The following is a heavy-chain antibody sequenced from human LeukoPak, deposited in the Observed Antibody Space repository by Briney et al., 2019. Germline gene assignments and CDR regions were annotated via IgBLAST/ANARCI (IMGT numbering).Heavy chain of an antibody. CDR1: GFTFSSYA. CDR2: ISYDGSNK. J-gene: IGHJ6*03. Sequence: GRSLRLSCAASGFTFSSYAMHWVRQAPGKGLEWVAVISYDGSNKYYADSVKGRFTISRDNSKNTLYLQMNSLRAEDTAVYYCARPYGDYGFYYYYYMDVWGKGTTVTVSS. D-gene: IGHD4-17*01. V-gene: IGHV3-30-3*01. CDR3: ARPYGDYGFYYYYYMDV.